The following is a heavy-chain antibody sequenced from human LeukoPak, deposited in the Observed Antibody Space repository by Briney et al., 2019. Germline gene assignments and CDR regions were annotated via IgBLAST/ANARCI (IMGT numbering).Heavy chain of an antibody. Sequence: ASVKVACKASGYTFTSYGISWVRQAPGQGLEWMGWISAYNGNTNYAQKLQGRVTMTTDTSTSTAYMELRSLRSDDTAVYYCARVVYIAAAGRVYYGMDVWGKGTTVTVSS. J-gene: IGHJ6*04. D-gene: IGHD6-13*01. CDR3: ARVVYIAAAGRVYYGMDV. CDR2: ISAYNGNT. CDR1: GYTFTSYG. V-gene: IGHV1-18*04.